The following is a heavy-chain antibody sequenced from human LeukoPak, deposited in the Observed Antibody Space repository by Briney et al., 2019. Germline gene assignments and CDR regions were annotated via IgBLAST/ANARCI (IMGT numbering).Heavy chain of an antibody. CDR3: ARRASRDGYNSH. D-gene: IGHD5-24*01. Sequence: SETLSLTCTVSGGSISSYYWSWIRQPPGKGLEWIGYIYYSGSTNYNPSLKSRVTIAVDTSKNQFSLKLSSVTAADTAVYYCARRASRDGYNSHWGQGTLVTVSS. CDR2: IYYSGST. J-gene: IGHJ4*02. CDR1: GGSISSYY. V-gene: IGHV4-59*01.